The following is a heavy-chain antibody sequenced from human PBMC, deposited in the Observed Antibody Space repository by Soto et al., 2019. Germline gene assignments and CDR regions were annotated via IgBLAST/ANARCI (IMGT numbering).Heavy chain of an antibody. V-gene: IGHV3-30*18. Sequence: GSLRLSCAASGFTFSNYGIHWVRQAPGKGLEWVAVISYDGSNRYYADSVKGRFTISRDNSQSTVYLQMNSLRTEDTAVYYCAKERSTGWYYFDFWGQGTLVTVSS. CDR2: ISYDGSNR. D-gene: IGHD6-19*01. CDR1: GFTFSNYG. J-gene: IGHJ4*02. CDR3: AKERSTGWYYFDF.